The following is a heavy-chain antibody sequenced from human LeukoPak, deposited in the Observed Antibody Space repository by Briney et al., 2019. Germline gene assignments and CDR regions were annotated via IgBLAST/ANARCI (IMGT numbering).Heavy chain of an antibody. V-gene: IGHV3-7*01. CDR3: ARGYWNFGL. CDR2: IKQDGSEK. J-gene: IGHJ2*01. CDR1: GFTVSSNY. Sequence: GGSLRLSCAASGFTVSSNYMSWVRQAPGKGLEWVANIKQDGSEKNYVDSVKGRFTSSRDNAKNSLYLQMNRLRVEDTAVYYCARGYWNFGLWGRGTQVTVSS.